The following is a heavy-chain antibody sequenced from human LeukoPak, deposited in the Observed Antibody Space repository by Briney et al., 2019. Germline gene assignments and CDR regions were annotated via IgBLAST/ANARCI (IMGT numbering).Heavy chain of an antibody. D-gene: IGHD2-15*01. Sequence: PSETLSLTCTVSGDSISSGSYYWSWIRQPAGKGLEWIGRIYTSGSTNYNPSLKSRVTISVDTSKNQFSLKLSSVTAADAAVYYCARGGNWFDPWGQGTLVTVSS. V-gene: IGHV4-61*02. J-gene: IGHJ5*02. CDR3: ARGGNWFDP. CDR1: GDSISSGSYY. CDR2: IYTSGST.